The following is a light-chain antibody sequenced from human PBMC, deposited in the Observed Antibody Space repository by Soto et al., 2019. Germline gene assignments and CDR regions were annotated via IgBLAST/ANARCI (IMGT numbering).Light chain of an antibody. CDR1: SSNIGSNT. CDR2: STN. Sequence: QSVLTQPPSASGTPGQRVTISCSGSSSNIGSNTVNWYQQLPGTATKLLIYSTNQRPSGLPDRFSGSKSGTSASLAISVLQSEDEADYYCAAWDDSLNGVVFGGGTKVTVL. J-gene: IGLJ2*01. CDR3: AAWDDSLNGVV. V-gene: IGLV1-44*01.